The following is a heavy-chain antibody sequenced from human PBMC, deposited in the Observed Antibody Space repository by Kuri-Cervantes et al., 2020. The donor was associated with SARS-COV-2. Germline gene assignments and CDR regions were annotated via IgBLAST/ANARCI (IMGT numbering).Heavy chain of an antibody. Sequence: GESLKISCAASGFTVSSNYMSWVRQAPGKGLEWVSVIYVKGRFTISRDNSKNTLYLQMNSLRAEDTAVYYCARELTGDLDVWGKGTTVTVSS. V-gene: IGHV3-53*05. CDR3: ARELTGDLDV. CDR2: IY. J-gene: IGHJ6*04. CDR1: GFTVSSNY. D-gene: IGHD7-27*01.